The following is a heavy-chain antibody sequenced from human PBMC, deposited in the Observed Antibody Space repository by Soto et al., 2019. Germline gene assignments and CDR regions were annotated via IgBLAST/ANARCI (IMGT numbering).Heavy chain of an antibody. Sequence: GESLKISCKASGYSFSYYWNAWVRQLAGKGLEWMGIIHPEDSETRYSPSFQGQVTISADRSINTASLQRSSLKASDTAMYYCARHEIYCYAYYHMDLWGQGTPVTVSS. CDR2: IHPEDSET. J-gene: IGHJ6*02. CDR3: ARHEIYCYAYYHMDL. V-gene: IGHV5-51*01. CDR1: GYSFSYYW.